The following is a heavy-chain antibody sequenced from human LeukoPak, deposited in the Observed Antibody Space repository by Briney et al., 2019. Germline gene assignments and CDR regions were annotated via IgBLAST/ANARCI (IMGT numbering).Heavy chain of an antibody. CDR2: IYASGTT. CDR1: GGSISSNC. J-gene: IGHJ4*02. V-gene: IGHV4-4*09. Sequence: SETLSLTCTVSGGSISSNCWSWIRQPPGKGLEWIGCIYASGTTNYNPSLKGRLTISVDTSNSQFSLTVRSVTAADTAVYYCAIVGCSGSDYFTDYWGQGTLVTVSS. CDR3: AIVGCSGSDYFTDY. D-gene: IGHD5-12*01.